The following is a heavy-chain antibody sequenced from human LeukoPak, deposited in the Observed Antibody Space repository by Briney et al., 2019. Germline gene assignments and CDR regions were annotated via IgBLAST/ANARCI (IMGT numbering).Heavy chain of an antibody. CDR1: GFTFSSYW. J-gene: IGHJ4*02. D-gene: IGHD4-23*01. V-gene: IGHV3-74*01. CDR2: IASDGSST. CDR3: ARGRPHGNDY. Sequence: GGSLRLSCAASGFTFSSYWMNWVHQAPGKGLVWVSRIASDGSSTTYADSVKGRFSISRDNAKNTLYLQMNSLRVEDTAVYYCARGRPHGNDYWGQGTLVTVSS.